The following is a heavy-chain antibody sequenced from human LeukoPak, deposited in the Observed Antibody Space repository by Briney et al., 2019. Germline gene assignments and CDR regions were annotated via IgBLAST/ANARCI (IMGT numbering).Heavy chain of an antibody. CDR3: ARQYSSSWYVY. V-gene: IGHV3-30-3*01. D-gene: IGHD6-13*01. Sequence: GGSLRLSCAASGFTFSSYAMHWVRQAPGKGLEWVAVISYDGSNKYYADSVKGRFTISRDNSKNTLYLQMNSLRAEDTAVYYCARQYSSSWYVYWGQGTLVTVSS. J-gene: IGHJ4*02. CDR1: GFTFSSYA. CDR2: ISYDGSNK.